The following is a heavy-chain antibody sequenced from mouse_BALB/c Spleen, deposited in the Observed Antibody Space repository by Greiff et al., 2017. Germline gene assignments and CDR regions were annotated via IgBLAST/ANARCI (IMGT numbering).Heavy chain of an antibody. CDR2: IDPFNGGT. CDR1: GYSFTSYY. CDR3: ARITGTFDY. D-gene: IGHD4-1*01. J-gene: IGHJ2*01. V-gene: IGHV1S135*01. Sequence: VQLQQSGPELMKPGASVKISCKASGYSFTSYYMHWVKQSHGKSLEWIGYIDPFNGGTSYNQKFKGKATLTVDKSSSTAYMHLSSLTSEDSAVYYCARITGTFDYWGQGTTLTVSS.